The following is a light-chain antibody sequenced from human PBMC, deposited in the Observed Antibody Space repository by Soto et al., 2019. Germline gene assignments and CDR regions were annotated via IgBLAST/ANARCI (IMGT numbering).Light chain of an antibody. V-gene: IGKV3-20*01. J-gene: IGKJ1*01. CDR2: GAS. CDR1: QIVSNNY. CDR3: QQYGSSGT. Sequence: EIEMTQYPATLSVSPGERATLSFSASQIVSNNYLAWYQQNPGQAPRLLIYGASNRATGIPDRFSGSGSGTDFTLTISRLEPEDFAVYYCQQYGSSGTFGQGTKVDI.